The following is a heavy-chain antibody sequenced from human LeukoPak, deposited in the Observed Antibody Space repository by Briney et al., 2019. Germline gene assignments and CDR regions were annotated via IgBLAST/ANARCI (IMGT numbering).Heavy chain of an antibody. V-gene: IGHV4-59*01. Sequence: SETLSLTCTVSGGSISSFYWSWIRQPPGKQLEWIGYIFYSGSTNYNPSLKSRVTLSVDTSKNQFSLKLTSVTAADTAVYFCARGGYYGSGNDFRFDPWGQGTLVTVSS. CDR3: ARGGYYGSGNDFRFDP. J-gene: IGHJ5*02. CDR2: IFYSGST. CDR1: GGSISSFY. D-gene: IGHD3-10*01.